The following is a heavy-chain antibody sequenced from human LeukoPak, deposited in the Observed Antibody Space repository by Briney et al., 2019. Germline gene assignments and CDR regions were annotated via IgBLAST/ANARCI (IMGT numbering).Heavy chain of an antibody. CDR2: ISSSSSYI. J-gene: IGHJ6*02. CDR3: ARERGVKWYEYYYYGMDV. CDR1: GFTFSSYS. Sequence: GGSLRLSCAASGFTFSSYSMNWVRQAPGKGLEWVSSISSSSSYIYYADSVKGRSTISRDNAKNSLYLQMNSLRAEDTAVYYCARERGVKWYEYYYYGMDVWGQGTTVTVSS. D-gene: IGHD3-10*01. V-gene: IGHV3-21*01.